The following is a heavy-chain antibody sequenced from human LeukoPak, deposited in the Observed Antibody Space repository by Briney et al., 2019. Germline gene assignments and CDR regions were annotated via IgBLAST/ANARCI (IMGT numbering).Heavy chain of an antibody. J-gene: IGHJ6*04. Sequence: ASVKVSCKASGGTFSSYAISWVRQAPGQGLEWMGGIIPIFGTANYAQKFQGRVTITADESTSTAYMELSGLRSEDTAVYYCATQTGGYSYGSYYGMDVWGKGTTVTVSS. CDR3: ATQTGGYSYGSYYGMDV. D-gene: IGHD5-18*01. CDR1: GGTFSSYA. V-gene: IGHV1-69*13. CDR2: IIPIFGTA.